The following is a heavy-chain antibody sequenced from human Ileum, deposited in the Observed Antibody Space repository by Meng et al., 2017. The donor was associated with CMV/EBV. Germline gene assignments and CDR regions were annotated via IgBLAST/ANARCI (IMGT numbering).Heavy chain of an antibody. J-gene: IGHJ4*02. CDR2: INDNGDT. CDR3: ARGDIAASLEF. V-gene: IGHV4-34*01. Sequence: VQVQQWGAGLLKPSETLSLTCAVYGGSFSVYRWSWIRQPPGKGLQWIGEINDNGDTNYDPSLNSRVTISVDTSKKQFSLRVTSVTAADTAMYYCARGDIAASLEFWDQGTLVTVSS. D-gene: IGHD6-13*01. CDR1: GGSFSVYR.